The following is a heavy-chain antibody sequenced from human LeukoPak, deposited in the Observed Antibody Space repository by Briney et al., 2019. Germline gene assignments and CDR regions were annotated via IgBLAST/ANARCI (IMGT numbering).Heavy chain of an antibody. V-gene: IGHV5-51*01. CDR2: IHPGDSDT. D-gene: IGHD3-9*01. Sequence: GESLKISCKGSGYSFTSYWIGWVRQMPGKGLEWMGIIHPGDSDTRYSPSFQGQVTISADKSISTAYLQWSSLKASDTAMYYCATPYDYDILTFGYWGQGTLVTVSS. J-gene: IGHJ4*02. CDR1: GYSFTSYW. CDR3: ATPYDYDILTFGY.